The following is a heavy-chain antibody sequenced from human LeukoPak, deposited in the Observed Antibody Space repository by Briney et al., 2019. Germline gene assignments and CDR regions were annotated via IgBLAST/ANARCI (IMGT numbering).Heavy chain of an antibody. V-gene: IGHV3-30-3*01. D-gene: IGHD3-3*01. CDR1: GFTFSSYA. CDR2: ISYDGSNK. CDR3: ARDPRGFGYDFWSGYYPFDY. Sequence: GGSLRLSCVASGFTFSSYAMHWVRQAPGKGLEWVAVISYDGSNKYYADSVKGRFTISRDNSKNTLYLQMNSLRAEDTAVYYCARDPRGFGYDFWSGYYPFDYWGQGTLVTVSS. J-gene: IGHJ4*02.